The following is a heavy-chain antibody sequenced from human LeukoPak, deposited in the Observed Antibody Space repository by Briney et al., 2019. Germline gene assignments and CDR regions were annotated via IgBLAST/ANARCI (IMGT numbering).Heavy chain of an antibody. V-gene: IGHV4-59*01. CDR3: ARDENGHDFWSGYLR. CDR1: GGSISSYY. CDR2: IYYSGST. Sequence: SETLSLTCTVSGGSISSYYWSWIRQPPGKGLEWIGYIYYSGSTNYNPSLKSRVTISVDTSKNQFSLKLSSVTAADTAVYYCARDENGHDFWSGYLRWGQGTLVTVSS. D-gene: IGHD3-3*01. J-gene: IGHJ4*02.